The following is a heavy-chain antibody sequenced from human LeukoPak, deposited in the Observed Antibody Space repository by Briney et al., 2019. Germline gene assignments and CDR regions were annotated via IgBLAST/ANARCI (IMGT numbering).Heavy chain of an antibody. Sequence: SETLSLTCTVSGGSISPYYWSWIRQTPGKGLEWIGYIYYTGSGSTSNSPSLKCRVTISIDTSKNQFSLNLKSVTAADTAVYYCPRHAVYAGSGWAFDYWGQGTLVTVSS. CDR2: IYYTGSGST. J-gene: IGHJ4*02. V-gene: IGHV4-59*08. D-gene: IGHD6-19*01. CDR1: GGSISPYY. CDR3: PRHAVYAGSGWAFDY.